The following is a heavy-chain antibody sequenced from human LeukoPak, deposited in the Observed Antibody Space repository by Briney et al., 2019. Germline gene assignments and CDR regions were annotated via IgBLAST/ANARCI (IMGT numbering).Heavy chain of an antibody. CDR2: ISYDGSNK. V-gene: IGHV3-30*04. D-gene: IGHD3/OR15-3a*01. J-gene: IGHJ4*02. CDR1: GFTFSSYA. Sequence: GGSLRLSCAASGFTFSSYAMHWVRQAPGKGLEWVAVISYDGSNKYYADSVKGRFTISRDNSKNTQYLQMNSLRAEDTAVYYCARDRTGFDYWGQGTLVTVSS. CDR3: ARDRTGFDY.